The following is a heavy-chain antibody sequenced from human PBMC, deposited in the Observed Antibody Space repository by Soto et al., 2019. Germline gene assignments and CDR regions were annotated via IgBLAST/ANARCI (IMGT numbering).Heavy chain of an antibody. CDR2: IIPIFGTA. CDR3: ARDSGGYDFWSGYQNYYYYYGMDV. D-gene: IGHD3-3*01. CDR1: GGTFSSYA. Sequence: SVKVSCKASGGTFSSYAISWVRQAPGQGLEWMGGIIPIFGTANYAQKFQGRVTITADESTSTAYMELSSLRSEDTAVYYCARDSGGYDFWSGYQNYYYYYGMDVWAQGTTVTVSS. V-gene: IGHV1-69*13. J-gene: IGHJ6*02.